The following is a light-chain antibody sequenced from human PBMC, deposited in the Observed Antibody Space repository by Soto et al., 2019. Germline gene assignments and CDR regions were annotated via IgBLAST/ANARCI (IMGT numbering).Light chain of an antibody. Sequence: QSVLTQPASVSGSPGQSSTISCTGASSDVGGYNYVSWYQHNPGKAPKLLIYDVTNRPSGVSNRFSGSKSGNTASLTISGLQAEDEADYYCNSYTSSGTVVFGGGTKLTVL. CDR3: NSYTSSGTVV. V-gene: IGLV2-14*03. CDR1: SSDVGGYNY. CDR2: DVT. J-gene: IGLJ3*02.